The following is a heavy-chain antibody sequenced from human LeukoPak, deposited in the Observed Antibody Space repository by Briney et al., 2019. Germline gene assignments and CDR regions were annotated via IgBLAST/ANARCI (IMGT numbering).Heavy chain of an antibody. CDR2: ISGSGGST. CDR3: AKSGGLSGSGRPGMDA. Sequence: GGSLRLSCAASGFTSSSYAMSWVRQAPGKGLEWVSAISGSGGSTYYADSVKGRFTISRDNSINTLYLQMSSLRAEDAAVYYCAKSGGLSGSGRPGMDAWGQGTTVTASS. V-gene: IGHV3-23*01. J-gene: IGHJ6*02. CDR1: GFTSSSYA. D-gene: IGHD3-10*01.